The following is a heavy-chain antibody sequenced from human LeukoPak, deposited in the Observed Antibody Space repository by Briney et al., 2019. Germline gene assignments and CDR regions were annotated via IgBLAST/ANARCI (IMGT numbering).Heavy chain of an antibody. CDR3: ARDFEYSSSTGVY. Sequence: GGSLRLSCSASGFTFSSYAMHWVRQAPGKGLEYVSAISSNGGSTYYADSVKGRFTISRDNSKNTLYLQMNSLRAEDTAVYYCARDFEYSSSTGVYWGQGTLVTVSS. J-gene: IGHJ4*02. D-gene: IGHD5-12*01. CDR1: GFTFSSYA. V-gene: IGHV3-64*04. CDR2: ISSNGGST.